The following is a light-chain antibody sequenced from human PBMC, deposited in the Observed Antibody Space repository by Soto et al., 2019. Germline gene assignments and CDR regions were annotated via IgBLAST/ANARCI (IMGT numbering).Light chain of an antibody. CDR3: QQYNNWYPRT. CDR2: GAS. V-gene: IGKV3-15*01. CDR1: QSVSSN. Sequence: EIVMTQSPATLSVSPGERATLSCRASQSVSSNLAWYQQKPGQAPRLLIYGASTRATGIPARFSGSGSGTEFTLTISSLQSEDFAVYYCQQYNNWYPRTFGQGTKV. J-gene: IGKJ1*01.